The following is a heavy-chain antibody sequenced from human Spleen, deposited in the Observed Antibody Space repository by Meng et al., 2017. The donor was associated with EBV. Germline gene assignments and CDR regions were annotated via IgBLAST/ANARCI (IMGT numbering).Heavy chain of an antibody. CDR2: SHQRGGT. Sequence: SVHGLGVATGSSSLTWPFSRGLLPSGDWCGWVPQCPGKGLGWCGESHQRGGTSQNTVLKRPVPIPLTLSKDQFSLRLSSVTAADTAVYYCARAEYHRRESEYWGQGTLVTVSS. V-gene: IGHV4-4*02. CDR1: RGLLPSGDW. J-gene: IGHJ4*02. D-gene: IGHD2/OR15-2a*01. CDR3: ARAEYHRRESEY.